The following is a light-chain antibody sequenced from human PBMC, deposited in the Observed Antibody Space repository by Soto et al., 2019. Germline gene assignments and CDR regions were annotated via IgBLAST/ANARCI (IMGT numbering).Light chain of an antibody. CDR2: EVS. CDR1: SSDVGGYNY. CDR3: RSYAGSGTYV. V-gene: IGLV2-14*01. J-gene: IGLJ1*01. Sequence: QSVLTQPASVSGSPGQSITISCTGTSSDVGGYNYVSWYQQHPGKAPKLMIYEVSNRPSGVSNRFSGSKSGNTASLTISGLQAEDEADYYCRSYAGSGTYVFGTGTRSPS.